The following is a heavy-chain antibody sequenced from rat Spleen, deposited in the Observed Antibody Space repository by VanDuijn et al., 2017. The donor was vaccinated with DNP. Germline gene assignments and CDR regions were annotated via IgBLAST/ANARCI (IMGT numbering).Heavy chain of an antibody. J-gene: IGHJ1*01. Sequence: EVQLVESGENLVQPGGSLKLSCAASGFNFDDHWMGWVRQAPKKGLEWVATISYDGSSTYYRDSVKGRFTISRDNAKSGLYLQMNSLKSEDTATYYCARGSTSIYWYFDFWGPGTMVTVSS. V-gene: IGHV5-7*01. CDR2: ISYDGSST. CDR1: GFNFDDHW. CDR3: ARGSTSIYWYFDF. D-gene: IGHD3-1*01.